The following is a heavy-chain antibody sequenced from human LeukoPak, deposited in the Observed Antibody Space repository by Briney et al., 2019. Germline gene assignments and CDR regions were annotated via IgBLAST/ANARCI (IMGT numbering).Heavy chain of an antibody. Sequence: GGSLRLSCAASGFTFSNYGMHWVRQAPGKGREGLAVIWDDGSKKYYSDSAKGRLTISRDNSKNTLYVEMNSLRVEDTAVYYCAREATSGYGMDVWGQGTTVTVSS. CDR3: AREATSGYGMDV. CDR1: GFTFSNYG. J-gene: IGHJ6*02. V-gene: IGHV3-33*01. D-gene: IGHD2-2*01. CDR2: IWDDGSKK.